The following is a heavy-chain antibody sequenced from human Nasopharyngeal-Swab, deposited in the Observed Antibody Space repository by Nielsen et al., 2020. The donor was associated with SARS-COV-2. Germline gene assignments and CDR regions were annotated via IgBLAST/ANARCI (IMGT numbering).Heavy chain of an antibody. CDR2: IDPSDSYT. D-gene: IGHD2-15*01. CDR1: GYSFTSYW. Sequence: GESLKISCKGSGYSFTSYWISWVRQMPGKGLEWMGRIDPSDSYTNYSPSFQGHVTISADKSISTAYLQWNSLKASDSAMYYCASIDCSGGACYSGVIDSWGQGTLVTVSS. J-gene: IGHJ4*02. CDR3: ASIDCSGGACYSGVIDS. V-gene: IGHV5-10-1*01.